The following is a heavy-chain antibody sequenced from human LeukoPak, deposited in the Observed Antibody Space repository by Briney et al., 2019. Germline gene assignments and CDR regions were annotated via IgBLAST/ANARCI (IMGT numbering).Heavy chain of an antibody. Sequence: GGSLRLSCAASGFTFSSYDMHWVRQATGKGLEWVSGLSGSGRGGSTYYAASVKGRFTISRENSKNTLYLQMNSLRAEDTAVYYCAKSLAAAGNYWGQGTLVTVSS. CDR1: GFTFSSYD. V-gene: IGHV3-23*01. CDR2: LSGSGRGGST. J-gene: IGHJ4*02. D-gene: IGHD6-13*01. CDR3: AKSLAAAGNY.